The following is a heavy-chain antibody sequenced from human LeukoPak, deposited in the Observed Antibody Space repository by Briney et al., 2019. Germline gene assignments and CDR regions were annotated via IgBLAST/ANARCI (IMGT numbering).Heavy chain of an antibody. CDR1: GYTFTSYD. J-gene: IGHJ6*02. CDR3: ARWRDCSGGSCYSGIDSYYYGMDV. CDR2: MNPNSGNT. D-gene: IGHD2-15*01. Sequence: GASVKVSCKASGYTFTSYDINWVRQATGQGLEWMGWMNPNSGNTGYAQKFQGRVTMTRNTSISTAYMELSSLRSEDTAVYYCARWRDCSGGSCYSGIDSYYYGMDVWGQGTTVTVSS. V-gene: IGHV1-8*01.